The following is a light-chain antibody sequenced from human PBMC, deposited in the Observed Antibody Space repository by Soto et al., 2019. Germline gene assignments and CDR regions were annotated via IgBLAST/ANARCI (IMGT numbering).Light chain of an antibody. V-gene: IGLV2-14*01. CDR2: DVS. Sequence: QSVLTQPASVSGSPGQSITISCTGTSSDVGGYNYVSWYQQHPGKAPKLMIYDVSNRPSGVSNRFSGSKSGNTASLTISGLQAEDEADYYCNSYPTSSTYVFGTGTKLTVL. J-gene: IGLJ1*01. CDR3: NSYPTSSTYV. CDR1: SSDVGGYNY.